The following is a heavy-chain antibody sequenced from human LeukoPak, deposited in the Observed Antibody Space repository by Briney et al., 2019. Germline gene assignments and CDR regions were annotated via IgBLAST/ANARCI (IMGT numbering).Heavy chain of an antibody. V-gene: IGHV4-34*01. CDR3: AARIAAAGTRANY. CDR2: INHSGST. CDR1: GGSFSGYY. Sequence: SETLSLTCAVYGGSFSGYYWSWIRQPPGKGLEWIGEINHSGSTNYNPSLKSRVTISVDTSKNQFSLKLSSGTAADTAVYYCAARIAAAGTRANYWGQGTLVTVSS. J-gene: IGHJ4*02. D-gene: IGHD6-13*01.